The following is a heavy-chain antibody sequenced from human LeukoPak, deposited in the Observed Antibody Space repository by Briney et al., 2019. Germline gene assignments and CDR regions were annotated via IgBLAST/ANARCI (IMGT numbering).Heavy chain of an antibody. Sequence: PGGSLRLSCEASGFTFSRYLMHWVRQAPGKGLEWVAFIRYDGSNIYYADSVKGRFTISRDNSKNTLYLQMNSLRAEDTAVYHCARDLGYYDYLGGGYRYLIDYWGQGTLVTVSS. CDR3: ARDLGYYDYLGGGYRYLIDY. D-gene: IGHD3-16*02. CDR2: IRYDGSNI. V-gene: IGHV3-30*02. CDR1: GFTFSRYL. J-gene: IGHJ4*02.